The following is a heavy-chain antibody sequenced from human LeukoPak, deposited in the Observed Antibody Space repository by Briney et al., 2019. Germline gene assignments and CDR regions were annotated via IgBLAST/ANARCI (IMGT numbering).Heavy chain of an antibody. D-gene: IGHD2-2*01. CDR1: GYTHTDYY. Sequence: ASVKDSCKASGYTHTDYYMHWVRQATGQGFEWMGWINPNDGDTNYAQKFQGRVTMTRDTSISTAHMEVSSLRSDDTAVYYCARANFLYCSSSTCLFDYWGQGTLVTVSS. CDR2: INPNDGDT. V-gene: IGHV1-2*02. J-gene: IGHJ4*02. CDR3: ARANFLYCSSSTCLFDY.